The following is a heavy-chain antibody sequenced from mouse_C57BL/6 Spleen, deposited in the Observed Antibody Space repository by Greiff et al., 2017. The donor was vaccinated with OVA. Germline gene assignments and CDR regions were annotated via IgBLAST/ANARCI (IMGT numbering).Heavy chain of an antibody. D-gene: IGHD1-1*01. CDR3: ATLTTVVEEGFAY. CDR1: GFSLTSYG. V-gene: IGHV2-5*01. CDR2: IWRGGST. Sequence: VQLQQSGPGLVQPSQSLSITCTVSGFSLTSYGVHWVRQSPGKGLEWLGVIWRGGSTDYNAAFMSRLSITKDNSKSQVFFKMNSLQDDDTAIYYCATLTTVVEEGFAYWGQGTLVTVSA. J-gene: IGHJ3*01.